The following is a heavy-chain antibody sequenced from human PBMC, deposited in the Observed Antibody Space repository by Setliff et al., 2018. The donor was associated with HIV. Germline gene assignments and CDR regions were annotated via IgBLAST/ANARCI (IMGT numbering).Heavy chain of an antibody. D-gene: IGHD3-22*01. CDR2: IYYSGSA. CDR1: GQSISGYY. Sequence: PSETLSLTCAVYGQSISGYYWSWTRQSPGKGLEWIGYIYYSGSAYYNPSLKSRLAISVDTSKNQFSMRLNSVTAADTAVYFCASFYDNSGWFYFDYWGQGTLVTVSS. J-gene: IGHJ4*02. V-gene: IGHV4-30-4*01. CDR3: ASFYDNSGWFYFDY.